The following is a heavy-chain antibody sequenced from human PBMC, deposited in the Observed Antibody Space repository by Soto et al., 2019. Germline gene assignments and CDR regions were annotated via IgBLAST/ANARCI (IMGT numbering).Heavy chain of an antibody. CDR1: EFTFRMYL. J-gene: IGHJ4*02. Sequence: GGSLRLSCAASEFTFRMYLMSWVRQAPGKGLEWVADINQDGSKKYYAGSVKGRFAISRDNTKNPLSLQMNSLRAEDTAIYYWARRFWGVLVAGFDYWRQGALVPVS. D-gene: IGHD6-19*01. CDR3: ARRFWGVLVAGFDY. CDR2: INQDGSKK. V-gene: IGHV3-7*01.